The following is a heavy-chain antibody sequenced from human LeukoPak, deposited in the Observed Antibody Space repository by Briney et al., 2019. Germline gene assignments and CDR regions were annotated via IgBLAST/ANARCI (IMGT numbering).Heavy chain of an antibody. D-gene: IGHD3-22*01. CDR1: GFSFSAST. CDR2: ISRNGGTT. V-gene: IGHV3-64*01. J-gene: IGHJ4*02. CDR3: ARVRADYYDSTGYYGPFDF. Sequence: GGSLRLSCAASGFSFSASTMHWVRQAPGKGLESVSAISRNGGTTYYAKSVKGRFTISRDSSKNTLYLQMDSLRAEDMAVYYCARVRADYYDSTGYYGPFDFWGQGTLVTVSS.